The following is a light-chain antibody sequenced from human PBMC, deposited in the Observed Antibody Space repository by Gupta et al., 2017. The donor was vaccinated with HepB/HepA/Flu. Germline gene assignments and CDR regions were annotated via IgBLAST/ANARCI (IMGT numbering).Light chain of an antibody. V-gene: IGLV2-8*01. CDR1: SSDVGGYNY. J-gene: IGLJ2*01. CDR3: SSYAGSTVV. Sequence: QSALTQPPSASGSPGQSVTISRTGTSSDVGGYNYVSWYQQHPGNAPKLMSYEVSKRPSGVPDRFSGSKSGNTASLTVSGLQAEDEADYYCSSYAGSTVVFGGGTKLTVL. CDR2: EVS.